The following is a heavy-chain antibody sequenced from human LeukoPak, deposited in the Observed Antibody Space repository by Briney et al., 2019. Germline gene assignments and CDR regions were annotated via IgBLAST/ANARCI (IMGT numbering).Heavy chain of an antibody. CDR1: GFTFSSYA. CDR2: ISSSSSYI. CDR3: ARDPDLTGHFDY. D-gene: IGHD7-27*01. J-gene: IGHJ4*02. Sequence: GGSLRLSCAASGFTFSSYAMSWVRQAPGKGLEWVSSISSSSSYIYYADSVKGRFTISRDNAKNSLYLQMNSLRAEDTAVYYCARDPDLTGHFDYWGQGTLVTVSS. V-gene: IGHV3-21*01.